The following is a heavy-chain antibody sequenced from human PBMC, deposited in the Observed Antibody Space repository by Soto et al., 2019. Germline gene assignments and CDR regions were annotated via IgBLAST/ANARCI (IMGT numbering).Heavy chain of an antibody. Sequence: QVQLVQSGAEVKKPGSSVKVSCKASADTFNSYCLNWLRQAPGQRLEWMGGITPVFGTADYAQSFEDRLTITADDSTSTVYMELSSLRSDDTAVYYCARSLEGTTVTNWFDPWGQGALVTVSS. V-gene: IGHV1-69*01. CDR3: ARSLEGTTVTNWFDP. J-gene: IGHJ5*02. CDR1: ADTFNSYC. D-gene: IGHD4-17*01. CDR2: ITPVFGTA.